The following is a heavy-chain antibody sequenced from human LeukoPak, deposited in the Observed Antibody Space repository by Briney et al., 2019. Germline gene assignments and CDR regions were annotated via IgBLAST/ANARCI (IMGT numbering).Heavy chain of an antibody. CDR1: GGSFSGYY. CDR3: ARELRFLEWLDMYYYYGMDV. CDR2: INHSGST. V-gene: IGHV4-34*01. J-gene: IGHJ6*02. D-gene: IGHD3-3*01. Sequence: SETLSLTCAVYGGSFSGYYWSWIRQPPGKGLEWIGEINHSGSTNYNPSLKSRVTISVDTSKNQFSLKLSSVTAADTAVYYCARELRFLEWLDMYYYYGMDVWGQGTTVTVPS.